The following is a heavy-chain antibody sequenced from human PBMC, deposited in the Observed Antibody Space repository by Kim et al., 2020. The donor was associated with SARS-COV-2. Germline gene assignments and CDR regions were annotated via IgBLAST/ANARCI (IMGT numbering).Heavy chain of an antibody. V-gene: IGHV4-39*01. J-gene: IGHJ5*02. CDR2: IYYSGST. CDR1: GGSISSSSYY. D-gene: IGHD6-6*01. CDR3: ARPSWTPGGSSSGNWFDP. Sequence: SETLSLTCTVSGGSISSSSYYWGWIRQPPGKGLEWIGSIYYSGSTYYNPSLKSRVTISVDTSKNQFSLKLSSVTAADTAVYYCARPSWTPGGSSSGNWFDPWGQGTLVTVSS.